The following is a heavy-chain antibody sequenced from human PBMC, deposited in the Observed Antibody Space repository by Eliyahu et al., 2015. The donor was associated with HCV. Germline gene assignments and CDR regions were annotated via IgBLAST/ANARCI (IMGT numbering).Heavy chain of an antibody. V-gene: IGHV3-23*01. CDR3: AKDMAYTSSYFDH. CDR1: GFTFSTYA. J-gene: IGHJ4*02. D-gene: IGHD6-6*01. CDR2: ISGSGGST. Sequence: EVQLLKSGGGLVQPGGSQRLSCAASGFTFSTYAMXWVRQAPGKGLEWVSGISGSGGSTNYAXSVKGRFIISRDNSKNTLYLQMTSLRAEDTAVYYCAKDMAYTSSYFDHWGQGTLVIVSS.